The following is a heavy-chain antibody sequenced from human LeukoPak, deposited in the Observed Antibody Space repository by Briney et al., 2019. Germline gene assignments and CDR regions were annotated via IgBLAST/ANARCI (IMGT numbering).Heavy chain of an antibody. D-gene: IGHD2-2*01. V-gene: IGHV3-30*18. J-gene: IGHJ3*02. CDR2: ISYDGSNK. Sequence: PGRSLRLSCAASGFTFRSYGMHWVRQAPGKGLEWVAVISYDGSNKYYADSVKGRFTISRDNSKNTLYLQMNSLRAEDTAVYYCAKGLVPAAVDAFDIWGQGTMVTVSS. CDR3: AKGLVPAAVDAFDI. CDR1: GFTFRSYG.